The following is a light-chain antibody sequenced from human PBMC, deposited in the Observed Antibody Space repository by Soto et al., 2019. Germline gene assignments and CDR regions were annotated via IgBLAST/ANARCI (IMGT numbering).Light chain of an antibody. V-gene: IGKV1-39*01. CDR2: AAS. Sequence: DIQMTQSPSSLSASVGDRVTITCRASQSISSYLNWYQQKPGKAPKLLIYAASSLQSGVPSMCSGSGARTDFTITISSLQPEDFATYYCQQSYTTPLTFGGGTKVEIK. CDR1: QSISSY. J-gene: IGKJ4*01. CDR3: QQSYTTPLT.